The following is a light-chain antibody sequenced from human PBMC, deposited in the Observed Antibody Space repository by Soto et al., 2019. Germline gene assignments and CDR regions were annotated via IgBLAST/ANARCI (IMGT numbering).Light chain of an antibody. CDR2: GTS. J-gene: IGKJ1*01. CDR3: QQYDDWG. Sequence: MVMTQSPATLSVSPGERVTLSCRTSQNVTTNLAWYQLKPGQTPSLLIYGTSTRAPDIPVRFSGSGSGTEFTLTITPVQSGDSAVYYCQQYDDWGFGPGTKVEIK. V-gene: IGKV3-15*01. CDR1: QNVTTN.